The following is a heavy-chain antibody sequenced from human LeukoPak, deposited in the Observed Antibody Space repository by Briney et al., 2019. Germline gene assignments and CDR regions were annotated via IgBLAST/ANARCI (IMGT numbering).Heavy chain of an antibody. CDR2: ISGLSNYI. J-gene: IGHJ3*02. D-gene: IGHD7-27*01. CDR3: AKTGDPYLHDAFDM. Sequence: GGSLRLSCAASGFTFSSYSVSWVRQAPGKGLEWVSSISGLSNYIYYADLVKGRFTISRDNAKNSLYLQMNSLRAEDTAVYYCAKTGDPYLHDAFDMWGQGTMVTVSS. V-gene: IGHV3-21*01. CDR1: GFTFSSYS.